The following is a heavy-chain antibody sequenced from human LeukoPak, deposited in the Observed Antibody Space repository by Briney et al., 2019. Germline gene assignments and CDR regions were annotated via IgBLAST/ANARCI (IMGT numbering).Heavy chain of an antibody. CDR1: GFTFSNYD. CDR3: ARDSNVGRGWHGPEDAFDI. Sequence: GGSLRLSCAASGFTFSNYDMHWVRQAPGKGLEWVAYIQNDGSIKYYADSLKGRFTISRDNSKNTLNLQMNSLRAEDTAVYYCARDSNVGRGWHGPEDAFDIWGQGTMVTVSS. V-gene: IGHV3-30*02. D-gene: IGHD6-19*01. CDR2: IQNDGSIK. J-gene: IGHJ3*02.